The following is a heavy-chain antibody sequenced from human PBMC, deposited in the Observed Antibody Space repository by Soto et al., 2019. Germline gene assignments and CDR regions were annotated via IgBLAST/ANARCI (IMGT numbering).Heavy chain of an antibody. CDR2: IMPILGTP. CDR3: ARGNAMDV. CDR1: GGTFSSFA. V-gene: IGHV1-69*01. J-gene: IGHJ6*02. Sequence: QVQLVQSGAEVKKPGSSVKVSCKASGGTFSSFALNWMRQAPGQGLQWMGGIMPILGTPNYAQRFQGRVTITADESTSTSYLELSSLSSEDTAVYYCARGNAMDVWGQGTTVTVS. D-gene: IGHD2-8*01.